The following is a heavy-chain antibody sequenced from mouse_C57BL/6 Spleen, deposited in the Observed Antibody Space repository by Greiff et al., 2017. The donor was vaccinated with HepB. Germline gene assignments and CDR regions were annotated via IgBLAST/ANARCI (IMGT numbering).Heavy chain of an antibody. CDR2: ISDGGSYT. V-gene: IGHV5-4*03. D-gene: IGHD1-1*01. J-gene: IGHJ4*01. CDR3: ASDRGSSSYYAMDY. CDR1: GFTFSSYA. Sequence: EVNVVESGGGLVKPGGSLKLSCAASGFTFSSYAMSWVRQTPEKRLEWVATISDGGSYTYYPDNVKGRFTISRDNAKNNLYLHMSHLKSEATAMYYCASDRGSSSYYAMDYWGQGTSVTVSS.